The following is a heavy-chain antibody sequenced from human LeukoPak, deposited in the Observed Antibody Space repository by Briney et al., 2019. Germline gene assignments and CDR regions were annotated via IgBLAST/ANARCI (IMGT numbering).Heavy chain of an antibody. CDR3: ARDVGRSYDLDY. V-gene: IGHV1-18*01. Sequence: ASVKVSCKASGYTFTSYGISWVRQAPGQGLEWMGWISAYNGNTDYAQSLQGRVTMTIDTSTSTVYMELRSLRSDGTAVYYCARDVGRSYDLDYWGQGTLVTASS. D-gene: IGHD3-16*01. J-gene: IGHJ4*02. CDR2: ISAYNGNT. CDR1: GYTFTSYG.